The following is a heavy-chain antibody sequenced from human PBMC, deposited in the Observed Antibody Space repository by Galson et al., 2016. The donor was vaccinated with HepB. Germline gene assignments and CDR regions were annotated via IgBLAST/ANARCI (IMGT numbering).Heavy chain of an antibody. Sequence: SETLSLTCTVSGGYVSRDDYYWSWIRQPPGKGLEWIGSIYYSRSTYSNPSLKSRVTISVDTSKNQFSLRLSSVTAADTAVYFCFHSSSSSHNWFDPWGQGTLVTVSS. CDR2: IYYSRST. CDR3: FHSSSSSHNWFDP. CDR1: GGYVSRDDYY. D-gene: IGHD6-6*01. V-gene: IGHV4-39*01. J-gene: IGHJ5*02.